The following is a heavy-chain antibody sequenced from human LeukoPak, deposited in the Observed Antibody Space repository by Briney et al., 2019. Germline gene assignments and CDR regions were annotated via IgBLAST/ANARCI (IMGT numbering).Heavy chain of an antibody. CDR3: AKGGGYDLPTDHFDY. V-gene: IGHV3-30*02. D-gene: IGHD5-12*01. J-gene: IGHJ4*02. CDR2: IRYDGSNK. Sequence: GGSLRLSCAASGFTFSSYGMHWVRQAPGKGLEWVAFIRYDGSNKYYADSVKGRFTISRDNSKNTLYLQMNSLRAEDTAVYYCAKGGGYDLPTDHFDYWGQGTLVTVSP. CDR1: GFTFSSYG.